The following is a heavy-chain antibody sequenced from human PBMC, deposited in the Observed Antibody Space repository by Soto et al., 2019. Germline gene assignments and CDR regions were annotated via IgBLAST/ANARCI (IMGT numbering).Heavy chain of an antibody. J-gene: IGHJ4*02. V-gene: IGHV4-39*01. CDR1: GGSISSSSYY. Sequence: QLQLQESGPGLVKPSETLSLTCTVSGGSISSSSYYWGWIRQPPGKGLEWIGSIYYSGSTYYNPSLKSRVTISVDTSKNQFSLKLSSVTAADTAVYYCARHDADMVALIYYFDYWGQGTLVTVSS. CDR2: IYYSGST. CDR3: ARHDADMVALIYYFDY. D-gene: IGHD5-12*01.